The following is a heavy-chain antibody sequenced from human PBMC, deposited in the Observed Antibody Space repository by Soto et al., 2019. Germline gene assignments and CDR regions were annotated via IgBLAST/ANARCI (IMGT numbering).Heavy chain of an antibody. CDR3: ARGWLATGGSLSYMDV. V-gene: IGHV3-13*01. CDR2: IGSAGDT. Sequence: GGSLRLSCAASGFTFSSYDMHWVRQAAGKGLEWVSGIGSAGDTYYQGSVKGRFTNSRENAKNSLYLQMNSLRAGDTALYYCARGWLATGGSLSYMDVWGKGTTVTVSS. J-gene: IGHJ6*03. CDR1: GFTFSSYD. D-gene: IGHD6-13*01.